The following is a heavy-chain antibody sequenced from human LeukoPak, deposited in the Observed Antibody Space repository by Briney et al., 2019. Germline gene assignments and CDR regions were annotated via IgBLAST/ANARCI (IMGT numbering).Heavy chain of an antibody. J-gene: IGHJ3*02. Sequence: GESLRLSCETSGFSFSTYWMSWVRQAPGKGLEWVSSTFQGGGEIHYADSVRGRFTISRDNSRSTLFLQMSSLRGEDTAIYYCAKDRNTFDKYAFDIWGQGTMVTVSS. CDR3: AKDRNTFDKYAFDI. CDR2: TFQGGGEI. D-gene: IGHD4-11*01. V-gene: IGHV3-23*01. CDR1: GFSFSTYW.